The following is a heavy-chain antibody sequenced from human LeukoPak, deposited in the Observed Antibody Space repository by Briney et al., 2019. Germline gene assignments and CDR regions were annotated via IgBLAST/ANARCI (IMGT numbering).Heavy chain of an antibody. Sequence: PGGSLRLSCAASGFTFSSYSMNWVRQAPGKGLEWVSSISSSSSYIYYADSVKGRFTISRDSSKNTLFLQMTRLRPEDAAVYYCAKAPVTTCRGAFCYPFDYWGLGTLVTVSS. D-gene: IGHD2-15*01. V-gene: IGHV3-21*04. CDR1: GFTFSSYS. CDR3: AKAPVTTCRGAFCYPFDY. CDR2: ISSSSSYI. J-gene: IGHJ4*02.